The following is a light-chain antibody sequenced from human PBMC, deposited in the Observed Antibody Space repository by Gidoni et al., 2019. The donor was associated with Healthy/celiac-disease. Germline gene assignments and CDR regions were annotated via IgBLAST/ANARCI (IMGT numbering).Light chain of an antibody. Sequence: ERGMTQSPATLSVSPGERATLSCRASQSVSSNLAWYQQKPGQAPRLLIYGASTRATGIPARFSCSGSGTEFTLTLSSLQSEDFAVYYCQQYNNWPPTWTFGQGTKVEIK. CDR1: QSVSSN. V-gene: IGKV3-15*01. CDR2: GAS. J-gene: IGKJ1*01. CDR3: QQYNNWPPTWT.